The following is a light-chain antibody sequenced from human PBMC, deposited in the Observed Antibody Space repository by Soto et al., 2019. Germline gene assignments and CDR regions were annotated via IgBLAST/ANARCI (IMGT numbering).Light chain of an antibody. Sequence: DIQLTQSPSFLSASVGDRVTITCRASQGISNNLAWYQHNPGKPPKLLIYGASTLQSGVPSRFSGSGSGTDFTLTISSLQPEDFATYYCQQLNNYPRALTFGGGTKVEIK. J-gene: IGKJ4*01. CDR2: GAS. V-gene: IGKV1-9*01. CDR3: QQLNNYPRALT. CDR1: QGISNN.